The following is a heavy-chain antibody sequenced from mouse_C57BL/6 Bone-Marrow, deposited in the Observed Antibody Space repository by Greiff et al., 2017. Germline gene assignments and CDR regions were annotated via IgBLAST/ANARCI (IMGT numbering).Heavy chain of an antibody. D-gene: IGHD2-3*01. CDR1: GYTFTSYW. CDR3: ARESYDGYYAMDY. V-gene: IGHV1-69*01. Sequence: QVQLKQSGAELVMPGASVKLSCKASGYTFTSYWMHWVKQRPGQGLEWIGEIDPSDSYTNYNQKFKGKSTLTVDKSSSTAYMQLSSLTSEDSAVYYCARESYDGYYAMDYWGQGTSVTVSS. J-gene: IGHJ4*01. CDR2: IDPSDSYT.